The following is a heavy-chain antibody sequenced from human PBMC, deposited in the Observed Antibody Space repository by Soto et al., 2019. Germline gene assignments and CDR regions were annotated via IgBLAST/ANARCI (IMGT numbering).Heavy chain of an antibody. CDR2: MNPNSGNT. J-gene: IGHJ6*02. D-gene: IGHD2-15*01. CDR1: GYTFTSYD. CDR3: ARRGYCSGGSCYTGYYYGMDV. Sequence: ASVKVSCKASGYTFTSYDINWVRQATGQGLEWMGWMNPNSGNTGYAQKFQGRVTMTRNTSISTAYMELSSLRSEDTAVYYCARRGYCSGGSCYTGYYYGMDVWAQGTTVTVSS. V-gene: IGHV1-8*01.